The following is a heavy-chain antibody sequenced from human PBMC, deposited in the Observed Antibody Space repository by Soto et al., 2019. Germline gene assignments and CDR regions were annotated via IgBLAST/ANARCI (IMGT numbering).Heavy chain of an antibody. D-gene: IGHD6-13*01. CDR2: SIPIFGTA. J-gene: IGHJ6*02. CDR1: GGTFSSYA. Sequence: QVQLVQSGAEVKKPGSSVKVSCKASGGTFSSYAISWVRQAPGQGLEWMGGSIPIFGTANYAQKFQGGVTITADESTSTAYMELSSLRSEDTAVYYCASGDIAAAGNVHDYYCMDGCGQGTTVTVSS. CDR3: ASGDIAAAGNVHDYYCMDG. V-gene: IGHV1-69*01.